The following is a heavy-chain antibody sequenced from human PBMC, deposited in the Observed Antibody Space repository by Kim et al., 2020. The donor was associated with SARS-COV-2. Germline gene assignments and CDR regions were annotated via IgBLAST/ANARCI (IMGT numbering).Heavy chain of an antibody. CDR2: IWYDGSNK. V-gene: IGHV3-33*01. D-gene: IGHD5-12*01. CDR1: GFTFSSYG. CDR3: ARDGPGRDESGYAPTSYYYYGMDV. J-gene: IGHJ6*02. Sequence: GGSLRLSCAASGFTFSSYGMHWVRQAPGKGLEWVAVIWYDGSNKYYADSVKGRFTISRDNSKNTLYLQMNSLRAEDTAVYYCARDGPGRDESGYAPTSYYYYGMDVWGQGTTVTVSS.